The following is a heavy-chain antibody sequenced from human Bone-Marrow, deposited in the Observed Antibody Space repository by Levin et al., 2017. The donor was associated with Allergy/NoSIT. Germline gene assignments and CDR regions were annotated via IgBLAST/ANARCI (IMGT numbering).Heavy chain of an antibody. CDR1: GGSISSGDYY. Sequence: PSETLSLTCTVSGGSISSGDYYWSWIRQPPGKGLEWIGYIYYSGSTYYNPSLKSRVTISVDTSKNQFSLKLSSVTAADTAVYYCARKEYQLLSGFDYWGQGTLVTVSS. CDR3: ARKEYQLLSGFDY. D-gene: IGHD2-2*01. V-gene: IGHV4-30-4*01. CDR2: IYYSGST. J-gene: IGHJ4*02.